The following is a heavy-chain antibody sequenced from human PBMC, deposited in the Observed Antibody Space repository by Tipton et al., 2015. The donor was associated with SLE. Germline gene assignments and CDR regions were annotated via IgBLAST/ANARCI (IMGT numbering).Heavy chain of an antibody. CDR1: GFTFSNYG. CDR3: AKFIGYTNGLFDL. Sequence: SPRLSCAASGFTFSNYGINWVRQAPGKGLEWISSISGSSTYRWFADSVKGRFTISRDNSRNTLYLQMENLRPEDTSLYYCAKFIGYTNGLFDLWGRGTLVTISS. V-gene: IGHV3-21*01. J-gene: IGHJ2*01. CDR2: ISGSSTYR. D-gene: IGHD2-2*02.